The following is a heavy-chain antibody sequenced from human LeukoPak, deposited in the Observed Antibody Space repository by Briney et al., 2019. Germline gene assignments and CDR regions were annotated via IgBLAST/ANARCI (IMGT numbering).Heavy chain of an antibody. V-gene: IGHV1-2*02. CDR1: GYTFTDYY. Sequence: ASVKVSCKASGYTFTDYYMHWVRQAPGQGLEWMGWINPNSGGTTYAQSFQGRVTMTRDTSISTAYMELSRLRSDDTAVYYCARDLRGYSGYYFDYWGQGTLVTVSS. CDR3: ARDLRGYSGYYFDY. D-gene: IGHD5-12*01. CDR2: INPNSGGT. J-gene: IGHJ4*02.